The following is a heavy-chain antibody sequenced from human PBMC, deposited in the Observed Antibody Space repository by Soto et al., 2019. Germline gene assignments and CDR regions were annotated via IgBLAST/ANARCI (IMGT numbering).Heavy chain of an antibody. V-gene: IGHV3-21*01. D-gene: IGHD6-13*01. CDR2: TSSSSSYI. CDR3: ARDRLAQQLVVPFDY. J-gene: IGHJ4*02. CDR1: GFAFSSYS. Sequence: GGSLRLSCAASGFAFSSYSMNWVRQAPGKGLEWVSSTSSSSSYIYYADSVKGRFTISRDNAKNSLYLQMNSLRAEDTAVYYCARDRLAQQLVVPFDYWGQGTLVTVSS.